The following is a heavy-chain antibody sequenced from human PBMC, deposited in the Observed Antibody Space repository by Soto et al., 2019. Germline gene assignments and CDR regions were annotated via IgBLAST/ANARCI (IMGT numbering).Heavy chain of an antibody. CDR2: IDPSDSYT. V-gene: IGHV5-10-1*04. CDR3: AIPSGSDTFYDAFHI. Sequence: GESLKISCKGSGYSFTIYWISWVRQMPGKGLEWMGRIDPSDSYTNYSPSFQGQVTISADKSISTAYLQWNSLKASDTALYYCAIPSGSDTFYDAFHIWGQGTMVTVSS. J-gene: IGHJ3*02. CDR1: GYSFTIYW. D-gene: IGHD3-10*01.